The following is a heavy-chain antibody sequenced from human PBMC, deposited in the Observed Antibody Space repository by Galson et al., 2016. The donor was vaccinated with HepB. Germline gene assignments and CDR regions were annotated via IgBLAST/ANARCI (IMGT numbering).Heavy chain of an antibody. J-gene: IGHJ5*02. Sequence: SVKVSCKASGNSFTDYYMHWVRQAPGQGLEWMGWINAKSGDTNYAQKFQGGVTMTRDTSISTAYMELSRLRSDDTAVYYCARAVGGSFGPWGQGTLVTVSS. CDR3: ARAVGGSFGP. D-gene: IGHD6-19*01. V-gene: IGHV1-2*02. CDR1: GNSFTDYY. CDR2: INAKSGDT.